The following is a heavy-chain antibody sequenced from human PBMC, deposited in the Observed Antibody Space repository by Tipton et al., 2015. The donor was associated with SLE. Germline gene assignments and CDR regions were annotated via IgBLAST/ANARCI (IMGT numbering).Heavy chain of an antibody. V-gene: IGHV4-39*07. J-gene: IGHJ4*02. D-gene: IGHD2-21*02. CDR3: ARLNDATAIASFDY. CDR1: SDSFGTVGYY. Sequence: TLSLTCTVSSDSFGTVGYYWSWIRQPPGKGLEWIGSIYYSGSTYYNPSLKSRVTLSVDTSKNQFSLTLSSVTAADTAVYYCARLNDATAIASFDYWGQGNLVTVSS. CDR2: IYYSGST.